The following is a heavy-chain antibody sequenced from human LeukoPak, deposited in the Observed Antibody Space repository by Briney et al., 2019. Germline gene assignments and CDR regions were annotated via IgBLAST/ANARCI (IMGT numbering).Heavy chain of an antibody. Sequence: SETLSLTCAVSGGSISSGTYSWSWIRQPPGKGLEWVAYIYRGGNTYYHPSLKSRVTISLDESKNQFSLKLRSVTAADTAVYYCARATTAYCTGGVCPNFDCWGQGTLVTVSS. D-gene: IGHD2-8*02. J-gene: IGHJ4*02. CDR1: GGSISSGTYS. CDR2: IYRGGNT. CDR3: ARATTAYCTGGVCPNFDC. V-gene: IGHV4-30-2*01.